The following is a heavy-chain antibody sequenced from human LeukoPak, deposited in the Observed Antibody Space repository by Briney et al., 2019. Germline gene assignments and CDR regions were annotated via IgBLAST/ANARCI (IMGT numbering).Heavy chain of an antibody. CDR1: GFTFSSFW. Sequence: GGSVRLSCAASGFTFSSFWIHWVRQAPGKGLVWVSRIDSDGTNTNYADSVKGRFTISRDNAKHTVYLQMNSLRAEDTAVYYCARVTLTGYYIIGYWGQGTPVTVSS. CDR2: IDSDGTNT. CDR3: ARVTLTGYYIIGY. J-gene: IGHJ4*02. V-gene: IGHV3-74*01. D-gene: IGHD3-9*01.